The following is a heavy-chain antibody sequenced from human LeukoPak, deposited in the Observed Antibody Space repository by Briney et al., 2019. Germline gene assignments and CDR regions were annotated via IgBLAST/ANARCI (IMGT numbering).Heavy chain of an antibody. CDR3: ASTTGYSYGYFDY. V-gene: IGHV3-20*04. CDR2: INWNGGST. D-gene: IGHD5-18*01. Sequence: PSETLSLTCAVYGGSFSGYYWSWIRQPPGKWLEWVSGINWNGGSTDYADSVKGRFTISRDNAQNSLYLQMNSLRAEDTAVYYCASTTGYSYGYFDYWGQGTLVTVSS. J-gene: IGHJ4*02. CDR1: GGSFSGYY.